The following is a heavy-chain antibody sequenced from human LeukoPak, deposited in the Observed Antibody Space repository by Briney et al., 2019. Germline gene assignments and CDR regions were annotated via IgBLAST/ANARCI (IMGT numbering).Heavy chain of an antibody. V-gene: IGHV1-3*03. D-gene: IGHD4-23*01. CDR1: GYTFISYA. CDR2: INAGNGNT. CDR3: ARLGVYGGTSHAFDI. Sequence: ASVKVSCKASGYTFISYAMHWVRQAPGQRLEWMGWINAGNGNTKYSQDFQGRVTITRDTSASTAYMELSSLRAEDTAVYYCARLGVYGGTSHAFDIWGQGTMVTVSS. J-gene: IGHJ3*02.